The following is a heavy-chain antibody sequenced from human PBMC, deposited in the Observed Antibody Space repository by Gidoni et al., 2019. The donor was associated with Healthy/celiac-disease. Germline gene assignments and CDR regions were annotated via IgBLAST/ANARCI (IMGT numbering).Heavy chain of an antibody. CDR2: ISSSSSYI. D-gene: IGHD6-13*01. J-gene: IGHJ6*03. CDR3: ARGSDSAAGYYYYYYMDV. Sequence: EVQLVESGGGLVKPGGSLRLSCAASGFTFSSYSMNWVRQAPGKGLEWVSSISSSSSYIYYADSVKGRFTISRDNAKNSLYLQMNSLRAEDTAVYYCARGSDSAAGYYYYYYMDVWGKGTTVTVSS. V-gene: IGHV3-21*01. CDR1: GFTFSSYS.